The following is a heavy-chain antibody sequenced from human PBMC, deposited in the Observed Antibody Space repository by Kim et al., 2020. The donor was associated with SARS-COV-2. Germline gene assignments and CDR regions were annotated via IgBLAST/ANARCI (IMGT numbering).Heavy chain of an antibody. V-gene: IGHV3-15*01. Sequence: PVKGRFTISRDDSKNTPYLQMSSLKTEDTAVYYCTRDLGASCAGDCDFGVWGLGTTVTVSS. CDR3: TRDLGASCAGDCDFGV. D-gene: IGHD2-21*02. J-gene: IGHJ6*02.